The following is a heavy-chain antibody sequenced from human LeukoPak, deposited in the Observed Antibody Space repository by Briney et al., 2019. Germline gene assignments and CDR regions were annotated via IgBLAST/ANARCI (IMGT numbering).Heavy chain of an antibody. J-gene: IGHJ4*01. CDR2: ISSSSSYI. D-gene: IGHD3-22*01. CDR3: ASSGDSSGYYVFGY. V-gene: IGHV3-21*01. Sequence: GGSLRLSCAASGFTFSSYSMNWVRQAPGKGLEWVSSISSSSSYIYYADSVKGRFTISRDNAKNSMYLQMNSLRAEDTAVYYCASSGDSSGYYVFGYWGQGTLVTVSS. CDR1: GFTFSSYS.